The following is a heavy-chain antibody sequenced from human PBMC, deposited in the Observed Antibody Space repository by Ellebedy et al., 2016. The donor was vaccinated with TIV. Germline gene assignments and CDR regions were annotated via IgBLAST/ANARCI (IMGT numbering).Heavy chain of an antibody. V-gene: IGHV3-53*01. CDR1: GSTVSATY. CDR3: ARDFRNWYFDL. CDR2: IYTGGST. Sequence: GESLKISXEASGSTVSATYMTWVRQAPGKGLEWVSIIYTGGSTYYADSVKGRFTISRDTSKNTLFLQMDSLRAEDTAVYYCARDFRNWYFDLWGRGILVTVSS. J-gene: IGHJ2*01.